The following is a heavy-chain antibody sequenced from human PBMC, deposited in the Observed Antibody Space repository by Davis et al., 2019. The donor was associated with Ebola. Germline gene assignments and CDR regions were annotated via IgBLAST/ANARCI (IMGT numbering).Heavy chain of an antibody. CDR2: ISADSDAT. Sequence: AASVKVSCKASGYTFTSYAMHWVRQAPGQRLEWVGWISADSDATTYSQKFQSRVTITRDTSASTAYMELSSLRSEDTAVYYCARGAFSGSYYFDYWGQGTLVTVSS. D-gene: IGHD1-26*01. CDR3: ARGAFSGSYYFDY. CDR1: GYTFTSYA. V-gene: IGHV1-3*01. J-gene: IGHJ4*02.